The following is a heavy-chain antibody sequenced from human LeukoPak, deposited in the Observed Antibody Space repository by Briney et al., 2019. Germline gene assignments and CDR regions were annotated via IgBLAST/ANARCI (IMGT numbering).Heavy chain of an antibody. Sequence: GGSLRLSCAASGFTFSEYAIHWVRQAPGKGLEWVAVISYDGRQKYYGDSVKGRFTISRDNPKNTLYLQMNSLRADDTAVYYCGRPYCSSNRCSTLHGYWGQGTLVTVSS. J-gene: IGHJ4*02. CDR2: ISYDGRQK. CDR3: GRPYCSSNRCSTLHGY. CDR1: GFTFSEYA. D-gene: IGHD2-2*01. V-gene: IGHV3-30-3*01.